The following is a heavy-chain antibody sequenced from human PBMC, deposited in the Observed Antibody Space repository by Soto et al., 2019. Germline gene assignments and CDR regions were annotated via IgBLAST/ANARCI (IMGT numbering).Heavy chain of an antibody. Sequence: GGSLRLSCAASGFTFSSYTMTWVRQAPRKGLEWVSAIVNSGGRTYYADSVKGRFTISRDNSENTLYLQMNSLRVEDTAVYYCAKGHNWFDPWGQGTLVTVSS. CDR3: AKGHNWFDP. CDR2: IVNSGGRT. J-gene: IGHJ5*02. CDR1: GFTFSSYT. V-gene: IGHV3-23*01.